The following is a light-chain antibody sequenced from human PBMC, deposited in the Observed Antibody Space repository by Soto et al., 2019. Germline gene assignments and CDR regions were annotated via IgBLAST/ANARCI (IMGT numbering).Light chain of an antibody. J-gene: IGKJ1*01. CDR2: AAS. Sequence: IQMTQSPSSLSASTGDRVTITCRASQGISSYLAWYQQKPGKAPRLLIYAASTLQSGVPSRFSGSGSGTDFTLTISCLQSEDFATYYCQQYYSYPWTFGQGTKV. CDR3: QQYYSYPWT. CDR1: QGISSY. V-gene: IGKV1-8*01.